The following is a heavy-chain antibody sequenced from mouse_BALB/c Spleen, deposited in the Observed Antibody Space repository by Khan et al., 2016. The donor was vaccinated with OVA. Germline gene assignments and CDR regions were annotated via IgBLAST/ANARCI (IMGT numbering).Heavy chain of an antibody. V-gene: IGHV3-2*02. J-gene: IGHJ2*01. Sequence: QLEELGPGLVKPSQSLSLTCTVTGYSITSGYGWNWIRQFPGNKLEWMGYISYSGSTNYNPSLQSRISINRYTSKNQFFLLLNSVTTEDAATYYCARTARIKYWGQGTTLTVSS. CDR2: ISYSGST. D-gene: IGHD1-2*01. CDR3: ARTARIKY. CDR1: GYSITSGYG.